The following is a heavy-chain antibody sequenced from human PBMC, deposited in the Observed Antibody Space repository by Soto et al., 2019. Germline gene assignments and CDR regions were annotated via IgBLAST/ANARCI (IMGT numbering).Heavy chain of an antibody. CDR1: GDSVSSNSAA. D-gene: IGHD6-13*01. CDR2: TYYRSKWYN. CDR3: AREVSQQLVPYYYYYGMDV. V-gene: IGHV6-1*01. J-gene: IGHJ6*02. Sequence: SRTLSLTCAISGDSVSSNSAAWNWIRQSPSRGLEWLGRTYYRSKWYNDYAVSVKSRITINPDTSKNQFSLQLNSVTPEDTAVYYCAREVSQQLVPYYYYYGMDVWGQGTTVTVSS.